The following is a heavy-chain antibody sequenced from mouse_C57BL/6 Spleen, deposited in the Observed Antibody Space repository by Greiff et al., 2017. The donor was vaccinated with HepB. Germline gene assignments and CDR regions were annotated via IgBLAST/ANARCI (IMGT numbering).Heavy chain of an antibody. J-gene: IGHJ3*01. D-gene: IGHD3-2*02. CDR2: IYPGSGNT. V-gene: IGHV1-76*01. CDR3: ARPAQATPFAY. CDR1: GYTFTDYY. Sequence: VQLQESGAELVRPGASVKLSCKASGYTFTDYYINWVKQRPGQGLEWIARIYPGSGNTYYNEKFKGKATLTAEKSSSTAYMQLSSLTSEDSAVYFCARPAQATPFAYWGQRTLVTVSA.